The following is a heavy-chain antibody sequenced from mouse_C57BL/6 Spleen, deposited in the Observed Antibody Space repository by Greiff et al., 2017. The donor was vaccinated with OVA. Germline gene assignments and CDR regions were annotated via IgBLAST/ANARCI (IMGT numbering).Heavy chain of an antibody. J-gene: IGHJ1*03. Sequence: EVKLMESGPGLVKPSQSLSLTCSVTGYSITSGYYWNWIRQFPGNKLEWMGYISYDGSNNYNPSLKNRISITRDTSKNQFFLKLNSVTTEDTATYYCASGFDYYWYFDVWGTGTTVTVSS. CDR2: ISYDGSN. V-gene: IGHV3-6*01. CDR3: ASGFDYYWYFDV. D-gene: IGHD2-4*01. CDR1: GYSITSGYY.